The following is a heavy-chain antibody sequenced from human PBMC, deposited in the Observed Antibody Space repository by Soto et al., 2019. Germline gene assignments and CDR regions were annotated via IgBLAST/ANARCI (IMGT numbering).Heavy chain of an antibody. Sequence: LSLTCTVSGDSINSGDYYWSWIRQPPGRGLEWIGYIYYSGSTYHNPSLKSRINISLDTSKNQFSLKLSYVTAADTAVYYCATVPTYYYDRSGYANAFDIWGQGTMVTVSS. D-gene: IGHD3-22*01. J-gene: IGHJ3*02. CDR1: GDSINSGDYY. CDR3: ATVPTYYYDRSGYANAFDI. V-gene: IGHV4-30-4*01. CDR2: IYYSGST.